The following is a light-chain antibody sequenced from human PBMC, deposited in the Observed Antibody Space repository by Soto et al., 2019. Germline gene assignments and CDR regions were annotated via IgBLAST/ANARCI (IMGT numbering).Light chain of an antibody. CDR3: CSLITSHTYV. CDR1: SSDVGGYNY. Sequence: QSALTQPASVSGSPGQSITISCTGTSSDVGGYNYVSWYQQHPGKAPKLMIYHVTYRPSGVSNRYSGSKSGNSASLTVSGLQADDEADYYCCSLITSHTYVFGSGTKLTVL. CDR2: HVT. J-gene: IGLJ1*01. V-gene: IGLV2-14*01.